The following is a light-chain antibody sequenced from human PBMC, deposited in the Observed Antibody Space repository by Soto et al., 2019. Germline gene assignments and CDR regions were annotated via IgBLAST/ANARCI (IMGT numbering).Light chain of an antibody. J-gene: IGKJ4*01. Sequence: DIQMTQAPSSLSASVGDRVTITCRARQDISTYLAWYQQKPGKVPKLLISAAYTLQSGVPPRFSGSGSGTDFTLTISSLQPEDVATYYGKKDDNAPLTFGGGTKVEIK. CDR2: AAY. CDR3: KKDDNAPLT. CDR1: QDISTY. V-gene: IGKV1-27*01.